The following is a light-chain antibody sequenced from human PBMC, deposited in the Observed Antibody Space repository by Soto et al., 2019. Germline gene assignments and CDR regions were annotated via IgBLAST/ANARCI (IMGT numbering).Light chain of an antibody. Sequence: QSALTQPASVSGSPGQSITISCTGTSSDVGGYNYVSWCQQHPGKAPKLMIYEVSNRPSGVSNRFSGSKSGNTASLTISGLQAEDEADYYCSSYTSSFNWVFGGGTKLTVL. CDR1: SSDVGGYNY. J-gene: IGLJ3*02. CDR2: EVS. CDR3: SSYTSSFNWV. V-gene: IGLV2-14*01.